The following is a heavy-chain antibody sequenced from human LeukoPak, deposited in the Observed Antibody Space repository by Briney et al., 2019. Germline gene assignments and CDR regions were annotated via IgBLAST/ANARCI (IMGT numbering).Heavy chain of an antibody. V-gene: IGHV1-2*02. J-gene: IGHJ4*02. D-gene: IGHD1-26*01. Sequence: ASVKVSCKASGYTFTGYYMHWVRQAPGQGLEWMGWINPNSGGTNYAQKFQGRVTMTRDTSISTAYMELSRLRSEDTAVYYCAADRWVGATTFDYWGQGTLVTVSS. CDR3: AADRWVGATTFDY. CDR2: INPNSGGT. CDR1: GYTFTGYY.